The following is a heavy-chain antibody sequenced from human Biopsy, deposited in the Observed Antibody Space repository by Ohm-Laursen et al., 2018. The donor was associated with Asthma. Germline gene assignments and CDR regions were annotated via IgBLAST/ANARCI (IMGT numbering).Heavy chain of an antibody. V-gene: IGHV1-18*01. J-gene: IGHJ6*02. CDR2: ISVYNGNT. CDR1: GYTFNSAG. Sequence: SVKASCKTSGYTFNSAGITWVRQAPGQGLEWMGWISVYNGNTKVAQKLQDRVTMITDTSTSTAYMESRSLRSDDTAVYFCARAVDYSHYYGIDVWGQGTTVTVS. D-gene: IGHD3-10*01. CDR3: ARAVDYSHYYGIDV.